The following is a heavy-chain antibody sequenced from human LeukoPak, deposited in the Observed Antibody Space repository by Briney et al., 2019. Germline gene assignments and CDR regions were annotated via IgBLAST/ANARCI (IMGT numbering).Heavy chain of an antibody. V-gene: IGHV3-74*01. D-gene: IGHD4-17*01. CDR1: GFTLNKYW. CDR3: ARDAYTTTSNWLDP. CDR2: ITGDGSDI. J-gene: IGHJ5*02. Sequence: GGSLRLSCEASGFTLNKYWMHWVRQAPGRGLVWVSRITGDGSDIAYADSVKGRFTVSRDDAKNTLFLQMTSLRVEDTAIYYCARDAYTTTSNWLDPWGQGTLVTVSS.